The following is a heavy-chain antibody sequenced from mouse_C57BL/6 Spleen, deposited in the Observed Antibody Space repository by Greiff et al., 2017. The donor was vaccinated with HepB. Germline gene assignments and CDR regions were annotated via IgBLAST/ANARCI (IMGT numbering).Heavy chain of an antibody. Sequence: QVQLQQSGAELARPGASVKLSCKASGYTFTSYGISWVKQRTGQGLEWIGEIYPRSGNTYYNEKFKGKVTLTADKSSSTAYMELRSLTSEDSAVYFCARRDYGRPYAMDYWGQGTSVTVSS. CDR3: ARRDYGRPYAMDY. V-gene: IGHV1-81*01. J-gene: IGHJ4*01. CDR2: IYPRSGNT. D-gene: IGHD1-1*01. CDR1: GYTFTSYG.